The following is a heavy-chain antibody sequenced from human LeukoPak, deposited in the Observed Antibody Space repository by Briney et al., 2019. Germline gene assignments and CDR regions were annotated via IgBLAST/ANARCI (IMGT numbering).Heavy chain of an antibody. J-gene: IGHJ4*02. Sequence: SSETLSLTCAVSGGSISSGGYSWSWIRQPPGKGLEWIVYIYHSGSTYYNPSLNSRVTISVDRSKNQFSLKLSSVTAADTAGYYCARGITMVRGLKPYFDYWGQGTLVTAPS. D-gene: IGHD3-10*01. CDR1: GGSISSGGYS. CDR3: ARGITMVRGLKPYFDY. V-gene: IGHV4-30-2*01. CDR2: IYHSGST.